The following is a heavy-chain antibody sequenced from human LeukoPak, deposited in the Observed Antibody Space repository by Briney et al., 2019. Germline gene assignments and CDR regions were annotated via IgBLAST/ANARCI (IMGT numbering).Heavy chain of an antibody. J-gene: IGHJ4*02. CDR1: GFTFSSYA. V-gene: IGHV3-23*01. CDR3: APHPNYDFWSGYYSYFDY. Sequence: PGGSLRLSCAASGFTFSSYAMSWVRQAPGKGLEWVSAISGSGGSTYYADSVKGRFTISRDNSKNTLYLQMNSLRAEDTAVYYCAPHPNYDFWSGYYSYFDYWGQGTLVTVSS. D-gene: IGHD3-3*01. CDR2: ISGSGGST.